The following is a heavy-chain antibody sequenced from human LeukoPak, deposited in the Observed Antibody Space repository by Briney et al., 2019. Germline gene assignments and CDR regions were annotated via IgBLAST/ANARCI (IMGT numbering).Heavy chain of an antibody. V-gene: IGHV4-59*01. Sequence: SETLSLTCAVYGDSFSGYYWSWLRQPPGRGLEWIGYIYYSGSTNYNPSLKSRVNISEETSKNQFSLKLSSVTAADTAVYYCARNAVTTLDYWGQGTLVTVSS. CDR2: IYYSGST. D-gene: IGHD4-17*01. CDR3: ARNAVTTLDY. CDR1: GDSFSGYY. J-gene: IGHJ4*02.